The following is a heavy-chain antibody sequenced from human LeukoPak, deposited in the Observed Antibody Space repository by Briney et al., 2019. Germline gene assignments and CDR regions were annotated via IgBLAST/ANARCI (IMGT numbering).Heavy chain of an antibody. V-gene: IGHV1-69*05. Sequence: GSSVKVSCKASGGTFSSYAISWVRQAPGQGLEWMGRIIPIFGTANYAQKFQGRVTITTDESTSTAYMELSSLRSEDTAVYYCASLHRSGGSCYFYWGQGTLVTVSS. D-gene: IGHD2-15*01. CDR3: ASLHRSGGSCYFY. J-gene: IGHJ4*02. CDR2: IIPIFGTA. CDR1: GGTFSSYA.